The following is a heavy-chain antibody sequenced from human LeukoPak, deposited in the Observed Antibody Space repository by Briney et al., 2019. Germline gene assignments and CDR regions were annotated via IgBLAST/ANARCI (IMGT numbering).Heavy chain of an antibody. CDR1: GFTFSSYG. CDR2: ISGSGGRT. J-gene: IGHJ6*03. V-gene: IGHV3-23*01. D-gene: IGHD1-26*01. CDR3: AKGNIGWSGSYLLNYYYYYMDV. Sequence: PGGCLRLSCAASGFTFSSYGMSWVRQAPGRGWEGVTAISGSGGRTYYADSVKGRFTISRDNSKNTLYLQMNSLRAEDTAVYYCAKGNIGWSGSYLLNYYYYYMDVWGKGTTVTVSS.